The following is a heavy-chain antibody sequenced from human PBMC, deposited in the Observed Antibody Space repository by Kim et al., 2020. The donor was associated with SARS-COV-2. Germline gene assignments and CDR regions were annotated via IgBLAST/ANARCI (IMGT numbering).Heavy chain of an antibody. Sequence: GGSLRLSCAASGFTFSSYSMNWVRQAPGKGLEWVSYISSSSSTIYYADSVKGRFTISRDNAKNSLYLQMNSLRDEDTAVYYCARVGLWFRELLSHYYYYYGMDVWGQGTTVTVSS. CDR3: ARVGLWFRELLSHYYYYYGMDV. CDR2: ISSSSSTI. D-gene: IGHD3-10*01. CDR1: GFTFSSYS. J-gene: IGHJ6*02. V-gene: IGHV3-48*02.